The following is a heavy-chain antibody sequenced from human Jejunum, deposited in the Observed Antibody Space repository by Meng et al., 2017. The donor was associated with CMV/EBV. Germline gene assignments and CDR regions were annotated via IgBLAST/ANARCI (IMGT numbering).Heavy chain of an antibody. CDR2: IYPNGNT. CDR3: ARDAPPNNYGWFDP. D-gene: IGHD5-18*01. V-gene: IGHV4-4*07. Sequence: GRRRGPGPGRVKPSENLSRTCPVSGGSIRSYYWSWTRQPAGKGLEWIGRIYPNGNTNYNPSLKSRVTMSIDTSKNQFSLKLTSVTAADTAVYYCARDAPPNNYGWFDPWGQGTLVTVSS. J-gene: IGHJ5*02. CDR1: GGSIRSYY.